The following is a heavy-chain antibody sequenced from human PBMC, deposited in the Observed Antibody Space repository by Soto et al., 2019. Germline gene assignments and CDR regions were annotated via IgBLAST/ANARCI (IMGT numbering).Heavy chain of an antibody. Sequence: PGGSLRLSCAASGFTFSSFALSWVRQAPGKGLEWVSAISGSGDGTDYADSVKGRFTISRDNSKNTLYLQMNSLRAEDTAVYYCVRDGSTGWHFDSWGQGTLVTVSS. CDR3: VRDGSTGWHFDS. D-gene: IGHD6-19*01. J-gene: IGHJ4*02. V-gene: IGHV3-23*01. CDR2: ISGSGDGT. CDR1: GFTFSSFA.